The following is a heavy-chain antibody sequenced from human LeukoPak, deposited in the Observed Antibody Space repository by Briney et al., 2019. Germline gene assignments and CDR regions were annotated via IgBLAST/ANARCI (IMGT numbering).Heavy chain of an antibody. Sequence: TGGSLRLSCAASGFTFSSYGMHWVRQAPGKGLEWVAVISYDGSNKYYADSVKGRFTISRDNSKNTLYLQMNSLRAEDTAVYYCAKAESAAFDPWGQGTLSPSPQ. V-gene: IGHV3-30*18. J-gene: IGHJ5*02. CDR1: GFTFSSYG. CDR2: ISYDGSNK. CDR3: AKAESAAFDP.